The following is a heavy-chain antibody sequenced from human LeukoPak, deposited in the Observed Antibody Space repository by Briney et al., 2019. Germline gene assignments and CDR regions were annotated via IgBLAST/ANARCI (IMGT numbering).Heavy chain of an antibody. CDR2: IKQDGSEK. Sequence: GGSLRLSSAASGFTFSSYWMSWVRQAPGKGLEWVANIKQDGSEKYYVDSVKGRFTISRDNAKNSLYLQMNSLRAEDTAVYYCARDPDTAMVTSWFDYWGQGTLVTVSS. CDR1: GFTFSSYW. V-gene: IGHV3-7*01. D-gene: IGHD5-18*01. J-gene: IGHJ4*02. CDR3: ARDPDTAMVTSWFDY.